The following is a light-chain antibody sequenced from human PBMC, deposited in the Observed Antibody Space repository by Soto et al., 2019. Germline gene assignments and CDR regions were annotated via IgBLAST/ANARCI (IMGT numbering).Light chain of an antibody. Sequence: EIVMTQSTDTLSVSPGEGATLSCRVSQSIRSNLAWYQQRPGQAPRLLMYGASTRADGIPARFTGSGSGTEFTLTISSLQSEDFAVYYCQQYHIWPPWTSGQGTKVDI. CDR2: GAS. V-gene: IGKV3-15*01. J-gene: IGKJ1*01. CDR1: QSIRSN. CDR3: QQYHIWPPWT.